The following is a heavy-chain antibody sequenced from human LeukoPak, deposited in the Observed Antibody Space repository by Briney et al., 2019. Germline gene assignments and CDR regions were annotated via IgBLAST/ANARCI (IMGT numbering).Heavy chain of an antibody. CDR2: IRYDGSNK. V-gene: IGHV3-30*02. CDR3: ARVVPPTDYGSGSYFWDPYYFDY. CDR1: GFTFSSYG. J-gene: IGHJ4*02. Sequence: PGGSLRLSCAASGFTFSSYGMHWVRQAPGKGLEWVAFIRYDGSNKYYADSVKGRFTISRDNSKNTLYLQMNSLGAEDTAVYYCARVVPPTDYGSGSYFWDPYYFDYWGQGTLVTVSS. D-gene: IGHD3-10*01.